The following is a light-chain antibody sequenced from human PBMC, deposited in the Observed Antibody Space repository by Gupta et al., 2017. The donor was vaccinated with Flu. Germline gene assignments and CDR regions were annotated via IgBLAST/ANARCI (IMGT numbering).Light chain of an antibody. CDR2: AAS. J-gene: IGKJ2*01. CDR1: QTVINY. Sequence: DIQMTQSPSSLFASVGDRVTITCRASQTVINYLNWYQQKPGRAPKLLIYAASSLQSGVPSRFSGSGSGTHFTLTISSLQPPDFATYFCQQNSNTPYPFGQGTKLEVK. V-gene: IGKV1-39*01. CDR3: QQNSNTPYP.